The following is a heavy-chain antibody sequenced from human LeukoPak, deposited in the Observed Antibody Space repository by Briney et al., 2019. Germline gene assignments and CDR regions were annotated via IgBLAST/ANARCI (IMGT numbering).Heavy chain of an antibody. V-gene: IGHV4-31*03. D-gene: IGHD3-9*01. Sequence: SETLSLTCTVSGGSISSGGYYWSWIRQHPGKGLEWIGYIYYSGSTYYNPSLKSRVTISVGTSKNQFSLKLSSVTAADTAVYYCARIVAGYDILTGYYPYYFDYWGQGTLVTVSS. CDR1: GGSISSGGYY. J-gene: IGHJ4*02. CDR2: IYYSGST. CDR3: ARIVAGYDILTGYYPYYFDY.